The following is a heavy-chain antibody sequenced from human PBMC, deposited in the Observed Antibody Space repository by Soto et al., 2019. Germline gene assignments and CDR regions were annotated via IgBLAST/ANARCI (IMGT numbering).Heavy chain of an antibody. CDR1: GGSFSGYY. CDR3: ARAYYGSGRNQFDY. V-gene: IGHV4-34*01. J-gene: IGHJ4*02. D-gene: IGHD3-10*01. CDR2: INHSGST. Sequence: QVQLQQWGAGLLKPSETLSLTCAVYGGSFSGYYWSWIRQPPGQGLEWIGEINHSGSTNYNPSLKSRVTISVDTSKNQFSLKLRSVTAADTAVYYCARAYYGSGRNQFDYWGQGTLVTVSS.